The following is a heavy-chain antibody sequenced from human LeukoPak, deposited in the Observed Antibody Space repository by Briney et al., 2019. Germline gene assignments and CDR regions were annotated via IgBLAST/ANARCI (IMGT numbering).Heavy chain of an antibody. CDR2: ISGSGGST. Sequence: GGSLRLSCAASGFTFSSYAMSWVRQAPGKGLEWVSAISGSGGSTYYADSVMGRFTISRDNSKNTLYLQMNSLRAEDTAVYYCANGLWELRSVDYWGQGTLVTVSS. V-gene: IGHV3-23*01. D-gene: IGHD1-26*01. J-gene: IGHJ4*02. CDR1: GFTFSSYA. CDR3: ANGLWELRSVDY.